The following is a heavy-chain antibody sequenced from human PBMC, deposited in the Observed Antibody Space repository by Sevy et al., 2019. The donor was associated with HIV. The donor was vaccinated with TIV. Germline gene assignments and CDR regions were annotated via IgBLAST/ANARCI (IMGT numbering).Heavy chain of an antibody. D-gene: IGHD2-15*01. CDR2: ISGSGRST. CDR1: GFTFSTYA. V-gene: IGHV3-23*01. CDR3: AKGYCSGGSCPSDYYYYGLDV. Sequence: GGSLRLSCAASGFTFSTYAMNWVRQAPGKGLEWVSSISGSGRSTYYADSVEGRFTISRDNCKNTLYLQRNSLRADDTAVDYCAKGYCSGGSCPSDYYYYGLDVWGQGTTVTVSS. J-gene: IGHJ6*02.